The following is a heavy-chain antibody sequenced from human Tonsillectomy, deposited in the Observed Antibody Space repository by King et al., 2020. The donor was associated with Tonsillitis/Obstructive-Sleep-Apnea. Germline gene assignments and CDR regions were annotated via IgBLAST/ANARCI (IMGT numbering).Heavy chain of an antibody. CDR2: IYYSGNT. CDR1: GGSMTSYY. J-gene: IGHJ5*02. CDR3: ARGAGWYDP. Sequence: QLQESGPGLVKTSETLSLTCTVSGGSMTSYYWSWLRQPPGKGLEWIGYIYYSGNTNYHPSLKSRVTMSVDTSKNQFSLKLSSVTTADTAVYYCARGAGWYDPWGQGTLVTVSS. V-gene: IGHV4-59*01.